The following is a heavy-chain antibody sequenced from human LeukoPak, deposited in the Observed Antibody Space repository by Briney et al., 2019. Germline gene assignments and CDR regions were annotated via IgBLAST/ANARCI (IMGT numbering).Heavy chain of an antibody. CDR1: GYTFTGYY. J-gene: IGHJ5*02. CDR3: ARAHWNDGIWFDP. V-gene: IGHV1-2*06. Sequence: ASVKVSCKASGYTFTGYYMHWVRQAPGQGLEWMGRINPNSGGTNYAQKFQGRVTMTRDTSISTAYMELSRLRSDDTAVYYCARAHWNDGIWFDPWGQGTLVTVSS. CDR2: INPNSGGT. D-gene: IGHD1-1*01.